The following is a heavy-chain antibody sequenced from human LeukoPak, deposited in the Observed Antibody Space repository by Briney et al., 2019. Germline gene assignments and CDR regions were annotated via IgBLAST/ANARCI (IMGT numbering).Heavy chain of an antibody. V-gene: IGHV1-18*01. Sequence: EASVKVSCKATGYTFSSYGISWVRQAPGQGLEWMGWISTYNGNTNYAQKLQGRVTMTTDTSTSTAYMELRSLRSDDTAVYYCARDLETILTGYLYYWGQGTLVTVSS. CDR1: GYTFSSYG. J-gene: IGHJ4*02. D-gene: IGHD3-9*01. CDR2: ISTYNGNT. CDR3: ARDLETILTGYLYY.